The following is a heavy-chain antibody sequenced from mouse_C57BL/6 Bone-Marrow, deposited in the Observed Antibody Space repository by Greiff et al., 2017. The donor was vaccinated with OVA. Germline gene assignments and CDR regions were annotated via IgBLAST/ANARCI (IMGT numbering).Heavy chain of an antibody. CDR3: ARALYSNYEGFAY. D-gene: IGHD2-5*01. J-gene: IGHJ3*01. CDR2: IYPSDSET. Sequence: QVQLQQPGAELVRPGSSVKLSCKASGYTFTSYWMDWVKQRPGQGLEWIGNIYPSDSETHYNQKFKDKATLTVDKSSSTAYMQLSSLTSEDSAVYYCARALYSNYEGFAYWGQGTLVTVSA. V-gene: IGHV1-61*01. CDR1: GYTFTSYW.